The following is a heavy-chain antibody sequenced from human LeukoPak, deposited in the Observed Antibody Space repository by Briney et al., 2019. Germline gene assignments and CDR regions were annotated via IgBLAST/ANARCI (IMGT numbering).Heavy chain of an antibody. CDR2: IYYTGST. CDR1: GASISGGTYY. J-gene: IGHJ4*02. Sequence: PSETLSLTCSVSGASISGGTYYWGWLRQPPGTGLEWIGSIYYTGSTYDNPSLKSRFTISVDTSKNQFSLKLSSVTAADTAVYYCARRGGSGRAFDYWGQGTLVTVSS. V-gene: IGHV4-39*01. D-gene: IGHD1-26*01. CDR3: ARRGGSGRAFDY.